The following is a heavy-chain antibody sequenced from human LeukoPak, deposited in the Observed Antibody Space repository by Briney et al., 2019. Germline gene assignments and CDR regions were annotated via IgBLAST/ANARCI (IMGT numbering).Heavy chain of an antibody. D-gene: IGHD6-19*01. CDR3: ARGRQPSNGWYRYMDV. V-gene: IGHV3-33*01. CDR2: IYYYGSNE. CDR1: GFPFNSYV. J-gene: IGHJ6*03. Sequence: GGSLRLSCAASGFPFNSYVMHWVRQAPARGLEWVAVIYYYGSNENYVDSVKGRFTISRDNSKNTLYLQMNSLKVEDTAVYYCARGRQPSNGWYRYMDVWGKGTTVTVSS.